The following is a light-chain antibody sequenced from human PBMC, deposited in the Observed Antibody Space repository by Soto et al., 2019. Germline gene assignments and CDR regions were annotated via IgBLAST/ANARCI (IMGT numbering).Light chain of an antibody. CDR2: GNS. CDR3: QSYDSSLSGVV. Sequence: QAVVTQPPSVSGAPGQRVTISCTGSSSNIGAGYDVHWYQQLPGTAPKLLIYGNSNRPSGVPDRFSGSKSGTSDSLAITGLQAEDEADYYCQSYDSSLSGVVFGGGTKLTVL. V-gene: IGLV1-40*01. J-gene: IGLJ2*01. CDR1: SSNIGAGYD.